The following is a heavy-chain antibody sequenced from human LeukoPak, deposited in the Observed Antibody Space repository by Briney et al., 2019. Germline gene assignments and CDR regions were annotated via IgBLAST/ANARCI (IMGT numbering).Heavy chain of an antibody. D-gene: IGHD1-26*01. J-gene: IGHJ4*02. CDR3: VKESGWGVSGSYVPRFDY. Sequence: RTPRLSSAPSRVTFSVYGMHCGPQAPGKGLEWGAVISYDGSNSYYAESVKRRFTISRDNSKNPLYLQMNSLRAADTDVYYCVKESGWGVSGSYVPRFDYWGQGTLVTVSS. V-gene: IGHV3-30*18. CDR1: RVTFSVYG. CDR2: ISYDGSNS.